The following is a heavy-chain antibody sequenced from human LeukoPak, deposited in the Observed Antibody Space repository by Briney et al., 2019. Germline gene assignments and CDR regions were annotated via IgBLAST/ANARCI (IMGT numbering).Heavy chain of an antibody. CDR1: GFTFSGYV. D-gene: IGHD5/OR15-5a*01. CDR2: ISTDGNDK. V-gene: IGHV3-30*04. J-gene: IGHJ4*02. Sequence: AGGSLRLSCAASGFTFSGYVMHWVRQAPGKGLEWLTVISTDGNDKHYADSVKGRFTVSRDNSKNTLFLQMNNLRTEDTAVYYCAKDKSVSADYYFDYWGQGTLVTVSS. CDR3: AKDKSVSADYYFDY.